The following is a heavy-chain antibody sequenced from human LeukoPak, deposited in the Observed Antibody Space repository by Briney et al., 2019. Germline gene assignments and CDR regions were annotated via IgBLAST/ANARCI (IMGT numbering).Heavy chain of an antibody. CDR2: IYYSGST. Sequence: PSETLSLTCTVSGGSISSSSYYWGWIRQPPGKGLEWIGSIYYSGSTYYNPSLKSRVTISVDTSKNQFSLKLSSVTAADTAVYYCASTTVDYYDSSGYYWGAIGLDYWGQGTLVTVSS. D-gene: IGHD3-22*01. V-gene: IGHV4-39*07. J-gene: IGHJ4*02. CDR3: ASTTVDYYDSSGYYWGAIGLDY. CDR1: GGSISSSSYY.